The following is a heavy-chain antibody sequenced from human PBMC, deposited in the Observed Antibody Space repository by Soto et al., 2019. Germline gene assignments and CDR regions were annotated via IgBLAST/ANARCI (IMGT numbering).Heavy chain of an antibody. CDR1: GGTFSSYA. CDR2: IIPIFGTA. J-gene: IGHJ6*02. D-gene: IGHD1-26*01. V-gene: IGHV1-69*06. CDR3: ARVGPDSGRSDYYYGMEV. Sequence: SVKVSCKASGGTFSSYAISWVRQAPGQGLEWMGGIIPIFGTANYAQKFQGRVTITADKSTSTAYMELSSLRSEDTAVYYCARVGPDSGRSDYYYGMEVWGQGTTVTVSS.